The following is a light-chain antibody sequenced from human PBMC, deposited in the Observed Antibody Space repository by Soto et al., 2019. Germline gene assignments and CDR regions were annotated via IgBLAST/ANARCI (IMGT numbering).Light chain of an antibody. CDR1: QSVSSY. Sequence: EIVLTQSPATLSLSLGDRSTLSWRAKQSVSSYFAWYQHKPGQAPRLLIYDATIRATGIPPRFRGSGSGTEFTLTVDTLQSEDIAIYYCQQYYHWPVTFGGGTKVDIK. CDR2: DAT. J-gene: IGKJ4*01. CDR3: QQYYHWPVT. V-gene: IGKV3D-15*03.